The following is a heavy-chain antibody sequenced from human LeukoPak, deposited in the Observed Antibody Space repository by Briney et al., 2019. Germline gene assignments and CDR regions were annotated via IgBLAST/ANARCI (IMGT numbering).Heavy chain of an antibody. V-gene: IGHV4-4*07. CDR3: ASSSGSYFVEYFQH. D-gene: IGHD1-26*01. CDR2: IYTSGST. Sequence: SETLSLTCTVSGGSISSYYWSWIRQPAGKGLEWIGRIYTSGSTNYNPSLKSRVTMSVDTSKNQFSLKLSFVTAADTAVYYCASSSGSYFVEYFQHWGQGTLVTVSS. J-gene: IGHJ1*01. CDR1: GGSISSYY.